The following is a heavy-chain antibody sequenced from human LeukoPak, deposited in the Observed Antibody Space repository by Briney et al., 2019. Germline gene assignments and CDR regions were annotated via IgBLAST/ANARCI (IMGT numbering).Heavy chain of an antibody. CDR2: IIPIFGTA. J-gene: IGHJ4*02. CDR1: GGTFSSYA. V-gene: IGHV1-69*13. Sequence: ASVKVSCKASGGTFSSYAISRVRQAPGQGLEWMGGIIPIFGTANYAQKFQGRVTITADESTSTAYMELSSLRSEDTAVYYCARGVLWSGYFDYWGQGTLVTVSS. CDR3: ARGVLWSGYFDY. D-gene: IGHD3-3*01.